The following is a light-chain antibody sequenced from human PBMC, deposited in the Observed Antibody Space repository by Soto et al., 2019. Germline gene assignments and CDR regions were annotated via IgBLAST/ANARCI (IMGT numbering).Light chain of an antibody. CDR2: DAS. J-gene: IGKJ1*01. CDR3: QQYNNWPPWT. Sequence: EIVMTQSPATLSVSPGERATLSCRASQSLSSNLAWYQQKPGQAPRLLIYDASTRATGIPARFSGSGSGTEFTLTISSLQSEDFALYYCQQYNNWPPWTFGQGTKVEIK. V-gene: IGKV3-15*01. CDR1: QSLSSN.